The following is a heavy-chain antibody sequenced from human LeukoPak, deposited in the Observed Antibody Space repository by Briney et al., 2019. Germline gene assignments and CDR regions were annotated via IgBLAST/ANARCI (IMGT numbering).Heavy chain of an antibody. Sequence: PGGSLRLSCAASGFSFSGYWMHWVRQAPGKGLVWVSVINSDGSFTTYGDSVKGRFTISRDNAKNTLYLQMNSLRAENTAVYYCARLDILTGNYYYFNFWGQGTLVTVSS. D-gene: IGHD3-9*01. CDR3: ARLDILTGNYYYFNF. CDR2: INSDGSFT. CDR1: GFSFSGYW. J-gene: IGHJ4*02. V-gene: IGHV3-74*01.